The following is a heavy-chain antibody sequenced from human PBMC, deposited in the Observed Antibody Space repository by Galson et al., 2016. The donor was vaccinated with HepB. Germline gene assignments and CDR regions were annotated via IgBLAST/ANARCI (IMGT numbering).Heavy chain of an antibody. CDR3: ASYFSNHVSY. Sequence: SLRLSCATSGLTFSRYWMSWVRQAPGKGLEWVANIKEDGSEKYYVASVKGRFTISRDNAKNSMYLQMNSLRAEDTAVYYCASYFSNHVSYWGQGTLVTVTS. CDR1: GLTFSRYW. J-gene: IGHJ4*02. D-gene: IGHD4-11*01. V-gene: IGHV3-7*01. CDR2: IKEDGSEK.